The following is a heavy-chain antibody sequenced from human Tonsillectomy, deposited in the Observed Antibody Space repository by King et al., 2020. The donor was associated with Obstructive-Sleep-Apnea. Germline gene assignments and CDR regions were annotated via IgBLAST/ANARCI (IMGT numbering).Heavy chain of an antibody. J-gene: IGHJ5*02. Sequence: VQLVESGGGLVQPGGSLRRSCAASGLTFSSYAMSWVRQAPGKGLEWVSAIGGSGDSTYCADSVKGRFTISRDNSKNTLYLQMNSLRVEDTAVYYCASRFSSGWYLAWGQGTLVTVSS. V-gene: IGHV3-23*04. D-gene: IGHD6-19*01. CDR1: GLTFSSYA. CDR2: IGGSGDST. CDR3: ASRFSSGWYLA.